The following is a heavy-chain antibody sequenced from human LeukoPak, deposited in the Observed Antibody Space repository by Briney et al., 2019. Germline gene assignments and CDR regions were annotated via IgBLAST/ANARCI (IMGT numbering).Heavy chain of an antibody. CDR1: GFTFSSYW. CDR3: VPGGALFDY. J-gene: IGHJ4*02. V-gene: IGHV3-7*02. CDR2: IKQDGSEK. Sequence: GGSLRLSCAASGFTFSSYWMSWVRQAPGKGLEWVANIKQDGSEKYYVDSVKGRFTISRDNAKNSLYLQMNSLRAEDTAVYSCVPGGALFDYWGQGTLVTVSS. D-gene: IGHD3-10*01.